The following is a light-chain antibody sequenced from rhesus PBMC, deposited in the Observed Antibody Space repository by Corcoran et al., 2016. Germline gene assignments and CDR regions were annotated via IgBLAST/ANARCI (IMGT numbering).Light chain of an antibody. Sequence: DIQLTQSPSSLSASVGDRLTITCRASQGISTYLAWYQQKSGKAPNLLIYDSSILQSGVPSRFSGSGSGTEFTLTIRRLQPEDFASYYCQQRYRHPPTFGGGTKVEIK. CDR3: QQRYRHPPT. J-gene: IGKJ4*01. CDR1: QGISTY. V-gene: IGKV1-38*01. CDR2: DSS.